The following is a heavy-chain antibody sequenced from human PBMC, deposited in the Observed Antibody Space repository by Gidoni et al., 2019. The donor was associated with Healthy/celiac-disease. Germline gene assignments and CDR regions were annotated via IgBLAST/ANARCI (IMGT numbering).Heavy chain of an antibody. D-gene: IGHD4-17*01. CDR3: VKDPATVTTGEGFDY. Sequence: EVQLVESGGGLVQPGGSLRLSCSASGFTVSSYAMHWVRRAPGKGLEYVSAISSNGGSTYYADSVKGRFTISRDNSKNTLYLQMSSLRAEDTAVYYCVKDPATVTTGEGFDYWGQGTLVTVSS. CDR2: ISSNGGST. J-gene: IGHJ4*02. V-gene: IGHV3-64D*06. CDR1: GFTVSSYA.